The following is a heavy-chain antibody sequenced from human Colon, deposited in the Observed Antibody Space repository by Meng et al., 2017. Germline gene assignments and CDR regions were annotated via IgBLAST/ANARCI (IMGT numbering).Heavy chain of an antibody. V-gene: IGHV4-61*01. CDR1: GGSGSSASYY. CDR2: IHYSGSR. Sequence: QVQLQVSGPSLVRPSETLSLACNVSGGSGSSASYYWSWIRQPPGKGLEWIGLIHYSGSRNYNPSLKSRVTMSVDTSKNQVSLRLTSVTAADTAVYYCARFYGSGTFEVHDYWGQGTLVTVSS. J-gene: IGHJ4*02. CDR3: ARFYGSGTFEVHDY. D-gene: IGHD3-10*01.